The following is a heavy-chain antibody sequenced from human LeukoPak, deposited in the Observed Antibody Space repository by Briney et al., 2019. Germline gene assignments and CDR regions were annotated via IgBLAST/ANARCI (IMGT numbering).Heavy chain of an antibody. CDR3: AREAPNSYRSSWFDY. CDR2: INPSGGST. Sequence: ASVKVSCKASGYTFTSYYMHWVRRAPGQGLEWMGIINPSGGSTSYAQKFQGRVTMTRDTSTSTVYMELSSLRSEDTAVYYCAREAPNSYRSSWFDYWGQGTLVTVSS. CDR1: GYTFTSYY. D-gene: IGHD6-13*01. V-gene: IGHV1-46*01. J-gene: IGHJ4*02.